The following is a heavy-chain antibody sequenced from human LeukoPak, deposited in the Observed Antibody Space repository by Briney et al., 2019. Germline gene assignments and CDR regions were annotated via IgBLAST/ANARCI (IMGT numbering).Heavy chain of an antibody. D-gene: IGHD3-16*01. V-gene: IGHV3-23*01. J-gene: IGHJ4*02. Sequence: PGGSLRLSCAASGLSFSTFAMSWVRQGPARGLEWVSSIRGNGETLYADSVEGRFTLSSDSSRNTVYLQLNNLRVEDTAIYYCARASWVSSTDAVRWGQGTLVTVSS. CDR3: ARASWVSSTDAVR. CDR1: GLSFSTFA. CDR2: IRGNGET.